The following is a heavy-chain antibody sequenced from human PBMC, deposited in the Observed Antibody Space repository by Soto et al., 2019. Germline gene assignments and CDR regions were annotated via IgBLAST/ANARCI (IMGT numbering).Heavy chain of an antibody. V-gene: IGHV1-2*04. CDR3: ARGDSTDCSNGVCSFFYNHDMDV. J-gene: IGHJ6*02. CDR2: INPKSGCT. Sequence: ASVKVSCKASGYSFTDYHIHWVRQAPGQGLEWLGRINPKSGCTSTAQKFQGWVTMTTDTSISTASMELTRLTSDDTAIYYCARGDSTDCSNGVCSFFYNHDMDVWGQGTTVTVS. CDR1: GYSFTDYH. D-gene: IGHD2-8*01.